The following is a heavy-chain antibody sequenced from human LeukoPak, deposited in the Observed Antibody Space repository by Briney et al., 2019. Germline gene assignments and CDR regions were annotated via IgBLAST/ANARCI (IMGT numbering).Heavy chain of an antibody. V-gene: IGHV4-34*01. CDR2: INHSGSS. CDR1: GGSFSGYY. Sequence: SETLSLTCAVSGGSFSGYYWTWLRQPPGKTLEWIGEINHSGSSNYNPSLMSRVTMSVDTSKNQISLRLSSVTAADTAVYYCARDTVAGVDWGQGTLVTVSS. D-gene: IGHD6-19*01. J-gene: IGHJ4*02. CDR3: ARDTVAGVD.